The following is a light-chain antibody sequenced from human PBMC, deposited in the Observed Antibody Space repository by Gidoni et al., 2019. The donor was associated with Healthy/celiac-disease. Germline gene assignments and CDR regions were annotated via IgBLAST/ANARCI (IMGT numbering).Light chain of an antibody. J-gene: IGKJ2*01. Sequence: EIVLTQSPGTLSLSPGERATLSCRASQSVSSSYLAWYQQKPGQAPRLLIDGASSRATGIPDRCSGSGSGTDFTLTISRLEPEDFAVYYCQQYGSSPYTFGQGTKLEIK. CDR1: QSVSSSY. V-gene: IGKV3-20*01. CDR2: GAS. CDR3: QQYGSSPYT.